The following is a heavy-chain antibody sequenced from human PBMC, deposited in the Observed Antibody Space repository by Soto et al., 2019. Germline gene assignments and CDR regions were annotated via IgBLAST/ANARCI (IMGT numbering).Heavy chain of an antibody. J-gene: IGHJ6*02. CDR2: INPNSGGT. V-gene: IGHV1-2*04. D-gene: IGHD2-15*01. CDR1: GYTFTGYY. Sequence: QVQLVQSGAEVKKPGASVKVSCKASGYTFTGYYMHWVRQAPGQGLEWMGWINPNSGGTNYAQKFQGWVTMTRDTSISTAYMELSRLRSDDTAVYYCASSERYCSGCSCYYYYGMDVWGQGTTVTVSS. CDR3: ASSERYCSGCSCYYYYGMDV.